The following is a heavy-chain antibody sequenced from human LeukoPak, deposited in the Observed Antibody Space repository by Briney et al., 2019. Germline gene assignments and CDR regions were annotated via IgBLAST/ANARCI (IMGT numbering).Heavy chain of an antibody. CDR3: ARGGGSRDIVVVPAAIWFDP. V-gene: IGHV1-18*01. Sequence: ASVKVSCKASGYTFTSYGISWVRQAPGQGLEWMGWNSAYNGNTNYAQKLQGRVTMTTDTSTSTAYMELRSLRSDDTAVYYCARGGGSRDIVVVPAAIWFDPWGQGTLVTVSS. J-gene: IGHJ5*02. CDR1: GYTFTSYG. CDR2: NSAYNGNT. D-gene: IGHD2-2*02.